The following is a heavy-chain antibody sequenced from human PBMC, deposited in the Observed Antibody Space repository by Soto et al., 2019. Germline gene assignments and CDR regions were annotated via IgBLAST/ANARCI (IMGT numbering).Heavy chain of an antibody. CDR1: GFTVISNY. D-gene: IGHD5-12*01. V-gene: IGHV3-53*01. Sequence: PGGSLRLSCAASGFTVISNYMSWVRQAPGKGLEWVSVIYSGGSTYYADSVKGRFTISRDNSKNTLYLQMNSLRAEDTAVYYCARDGGCRDGYTVGCNWFDPWGQGTLVTVSS. CDR3: ARDGGCRDGYTVGCNWFDP. CDR2: IYSGGST. J-gene: IGHJ5*02.